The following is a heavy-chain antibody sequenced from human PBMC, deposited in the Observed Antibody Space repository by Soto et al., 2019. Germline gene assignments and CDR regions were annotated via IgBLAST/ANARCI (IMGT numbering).Heavy chain of an antibody. CDR1: GLPFSSHA. CDR2: ISSAGTFT. CDR3: VRVYVRQYDY. J-gene: IGHJ4*02. D-gene: IGHD3-16*01. V-gene: IGHV3-30-3*01. Sequence: QVQLVESGGGVVQPGTSLRLSCLVSGLPFSSHAMDWVRQAPGKGLEWLSIISSAGTFTYNAESVRGRFTISRDNSKNTLYLQMNNLRVEDTAVYYCVRVYVRQYDYWGQGTVVTVSS.